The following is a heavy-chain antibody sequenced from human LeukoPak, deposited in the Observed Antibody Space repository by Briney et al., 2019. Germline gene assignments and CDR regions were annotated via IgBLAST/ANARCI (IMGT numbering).Heavy chain of an antibody. D-gene: IGHD3-9*01. CDR3: ATATGILTGYGAFDI. CDR1: GGSISSYY. V-gene: IGHV4-59*08. Sequence: SETLSLTCTVSGGSISSYYWSWIRQPPGKGLEWIGYIYYSGSTNYNPSLKSRVTISVDTSKNQFSLKLSSVTAADTAVYYCATATGILTGYGAFDIWGQGTMVTVSS. CDR2: IYYSGST. J-gene: IGHJ3*02.